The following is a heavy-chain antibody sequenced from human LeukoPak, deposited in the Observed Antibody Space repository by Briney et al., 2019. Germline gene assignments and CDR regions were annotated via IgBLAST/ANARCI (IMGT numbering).Heavy chain of an antibody. Sequence: SETLSLTCTVSGGSFRTYYWTWIRQPPGKGLEWIAYIYYSGSTNYNPSLKSRVTISVDTSKNQFSLKLSSVTAADTAVYYCARGLPKYYYDRSRGSERLDYWGQGTLVTVSS. V-gene: IGHV4-59*12. CDR3: ARGLPKYYYDRSRGSERLDY. D-gene: IGHD3-22*01. J-gene: IGHJ4*02. CDR2: IYYSGST. CDR1: GGSFRTYY.